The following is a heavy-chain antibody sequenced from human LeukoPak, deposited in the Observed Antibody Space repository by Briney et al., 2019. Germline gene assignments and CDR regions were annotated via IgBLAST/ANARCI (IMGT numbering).Heavy chain of an antibody. J-gene: IGHJ3*02. V-gene: IGHV4-59*08. CDR3: ARQGSIMITFGGAPDAFDI. Sequence: SETLSLTCTVSGGSISSYYWSWIRQPPGKGLEWIGYIYYSGSTNYSPSLKSRVTISVDTSKNQFSPKLSSVTAADTAVYYCARQGSIMITFGGAPDAFDIWGQGTMVTVSS. CDR2: IYYSGST. D-gene: IGHD3-16*01. CDR1: GGSISSYY.